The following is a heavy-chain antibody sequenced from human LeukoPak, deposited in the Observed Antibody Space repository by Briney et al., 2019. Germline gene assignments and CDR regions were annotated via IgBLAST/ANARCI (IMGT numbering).Heavy chain of an antibody. D-gene: IGHD6-6*01. J-gene: IGHJ4*02. Sequence: ASVKVSCKVSGYTLTELSMHWVRQAPGKGLEWMGGFDPEDGETIYAQKFQGRVTMTEDTSTDTAYMELSSLRSEDTAAYYCATEGGEQLAFDYWGQGTLVTVSS. CDR2: FDPEDGET. CDR3: ATEGGEQLAFDY. CDR1: GYTLTELS. V-gene: IGHV1-24*01.